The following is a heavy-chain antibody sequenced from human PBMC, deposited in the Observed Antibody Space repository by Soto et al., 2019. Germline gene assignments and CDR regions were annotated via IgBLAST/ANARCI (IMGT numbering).Heavy chain of an antibody. CDR3: ARSYGSGSWPSYYFDY. Sequence: GASVKVSCKASGGTFSSYTISWVRQAPGQGLEWMGRIIPILGIANYAQKFQGRVTITADKSTSTAYMELSSLRSEDTAVYYCARSYGSGSWPSYYFDYWGHGTLVTVSS. V-gene: IGHV1-69*02. D-gene: IGHD3-10*01. J-gene: IGHJ4*01. CDR2: IIPILGIA. CDR1: GGTFSSYT.